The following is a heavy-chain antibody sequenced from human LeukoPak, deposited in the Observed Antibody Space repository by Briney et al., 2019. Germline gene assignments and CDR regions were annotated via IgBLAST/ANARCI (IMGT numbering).Heavy chain of an antibody. CDR3: AKDGGARGAAAGTSYK. J-gene: IGHJ4*02. D-gene: IGHD6-13*01. Sequence: GGSLRLSCAASGFTFSCYVMSWVRQAPGKGLEWVSGISGSGGSTYYADSEKGRFTISRDNSKNTLYLQMNSLGAEDTAVYYCAKDGGARGAAAGTSYKWGQGTLVTVSS. CDR1: GFTFSCYV. V-gene: IGHV3-23*01. CDR2: ISGSGGST.